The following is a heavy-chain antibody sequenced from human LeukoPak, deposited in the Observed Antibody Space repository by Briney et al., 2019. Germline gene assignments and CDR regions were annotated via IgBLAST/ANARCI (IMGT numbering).Heavy chain of an antibody. CDR1: GGTFSSYA. Sequence: SVKHSCKASGGTFSSYAISWVRQAPGQGLEWMGGIIPIFGTANYAQKFQGRVTITTDESTSTAYMELSSLRSEDTAVYYCARPSSTTEYYYYYMDVWGKGTTVTVSS. CDR2: IIPIFGTA. J-gene: IGHJ6*03. V-gene: IGHV1-69*05. CDR3: ARPSSTTEYYYYYMDV. D-gene: IGHD2-2*01.